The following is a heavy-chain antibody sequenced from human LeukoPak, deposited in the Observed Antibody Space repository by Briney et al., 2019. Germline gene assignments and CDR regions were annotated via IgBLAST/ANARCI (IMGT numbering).Heavy chain of an antibody. CDR3: ARPRATELVDDGFDI. CDR2: INPDSGGT. D-gene: IGHD1-7*01. V-gene: IGHV1-2*06. Sequence: GASVKVSCKASGYTFTDYYIHWVRQAPGQGLEWMGRINPDSGGTNFAQKFQARVTVTRDTSISTAYMELSTLRSDDTAVYYCARPRATELVDDGFDIWGQGTIVTVSS. CDR1: GYTFTDYY. J-gene: IGHJ3*02.